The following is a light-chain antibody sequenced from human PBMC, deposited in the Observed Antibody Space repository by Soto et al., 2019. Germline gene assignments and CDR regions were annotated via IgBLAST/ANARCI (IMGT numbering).Light chain of an antibody. J-gene: IGKJ1*01. CDR2: LGS. Sequence: DIVMTQSPLSLRVTPGEPASISCRSSQSLLHSSGYNYLHWYLQKPGQSPQLLFSLGSDRSSGVPDRFSGSGSGTDFTLNISRVEAEDVGLYYCMQPLHSPWTFGQGTQVDIK. CDR1: QSLLHSSGYNY. V-gene: IGKV2-28*01. CDR3: MQPLHSPWT.